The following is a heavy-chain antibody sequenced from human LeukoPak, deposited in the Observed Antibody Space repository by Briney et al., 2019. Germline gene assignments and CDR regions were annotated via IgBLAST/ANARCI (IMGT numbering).Heavy chain of an antibody. CDR2: ISSSSSYI. V-gene: IGHV3-21*01. CDR3: AREDIVVVVAANAPLPGMDV. Sequence: PGGSLRLSCAASGFTFSSYSMNWVRQAPGKGLEWVSSISSSSSYIYYADSVKGRFTISRDNAKNSLYLQMNSLRAEDTAVYYCAREDIVVVVAANAPLPGMDVWGQGTTVTVSS. J-gene: IGHJ6*02. D-gene: IGHD2-15*01. CDR1: GFTFSSYS.